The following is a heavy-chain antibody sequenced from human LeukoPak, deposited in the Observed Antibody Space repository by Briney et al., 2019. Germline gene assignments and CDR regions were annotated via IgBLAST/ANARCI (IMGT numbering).Heavy chain of an antibody. CDR3: ARVTGYMTEDYFDY. D-gene: IGHD6-13*01. CDR1: RGSISNYY. Sequence: SETLSLTCTVSRGSISNYYWSWIRQPPGKGLEWIGYIYYSGSTNYNPSLKSRVTISVDTSKDQFSLRLSSVTAADTAVYYCARVTGYMTEDYFDYWGQGTLITVSS. J-gene: IGHJ4*02. CDR2: IYYSGST. V-gene: IGHV4-59*01.